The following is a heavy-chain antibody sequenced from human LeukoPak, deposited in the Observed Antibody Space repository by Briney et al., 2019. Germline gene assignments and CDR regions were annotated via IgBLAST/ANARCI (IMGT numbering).Heavy chain of an antibody. V-gene: IGHV3-74*01. D-gene: IGHD3-9*01. CDR2: IDSDGTNR. CDR1: GFTFSRYW. CDR3: EGRATGPSVY. Sequence: GGSLRLSCAASGFTFSRYWMHWVRQAPGKGLVWVSRIDSDGTNRDYADSVKGRFTISRDNAKNTVYLQINSLRDEDTVVYYCEGRATGPSVYWGERSLVTVSS. J-gene: IGHJ4*02.